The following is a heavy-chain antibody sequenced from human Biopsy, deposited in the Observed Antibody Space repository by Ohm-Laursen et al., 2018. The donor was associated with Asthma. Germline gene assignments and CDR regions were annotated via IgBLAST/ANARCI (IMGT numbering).Heavy chain of an antibody. CDR2: ISYDGSNK. J-gene: IGHJ6*02. CDR1: GFTFSSYG. CDR3: ARGKPSHIDYYYGMDV. V-gene: IGHV3-30*03. Sequence: SLRLSCAASGFTFSSYGMHWVRQAPGKGLEWVAVISYDGSNKYYADSVKGRFTISRDNSKNTLYLQMNSLRAEDTAVYYCARGKPSHIDYYYGMDVWGQGTTVTVSS.